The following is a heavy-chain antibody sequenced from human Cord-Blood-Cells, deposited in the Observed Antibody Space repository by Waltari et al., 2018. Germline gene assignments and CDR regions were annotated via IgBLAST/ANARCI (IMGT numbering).Heavy chain of an antibody. Sequence: QVQLQQWGAGLLKPSETLSLTCAVYGGSFSGYYWGWIRPPPGKGLEWIGEINHSGSTNYNPSLKSRVTISVDTSKNQFSLKLSSVTAADTAVYYCAGSLGSGYYVPDAFDIWGQGTMVTVSS. D-gene: IGHD3-3*01. CDR1: GGSFSGYY. J-gene: IGHJ3*02. CDR3: AGSLGSGYYVPDAFDI. V-gene: IGHV4-34*01. CDR2: INHSGST.